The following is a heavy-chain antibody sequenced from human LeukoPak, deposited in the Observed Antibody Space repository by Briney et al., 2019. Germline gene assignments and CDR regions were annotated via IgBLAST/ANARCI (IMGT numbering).Heavy chain of an antibody. Sequence: GGSLRLSXAASGFTFSSYSMNWVRQAPGKGLEWVSSISSSSSYIYYADSVKGRFTISRDNAKNSLYLQMNSLRAEDTAVYYCARDRGDGYILDAFDIWGQGTMVTVSS. V-gene: IGHV3-21*01. CDR3: ARDRGDGYILDAFDI. CDR2: ISSSSSYI. CDR1: GFTFSSYS. D-gene: IGHD5-24*01. J-gene: IGHJ3*02.